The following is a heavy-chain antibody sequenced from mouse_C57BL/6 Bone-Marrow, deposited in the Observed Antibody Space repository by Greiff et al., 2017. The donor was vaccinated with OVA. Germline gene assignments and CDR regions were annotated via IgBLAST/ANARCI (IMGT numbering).Heavy chain of an antibody. J-gene: IGHJ1*03. D-gene: IGHD3-3*01. CDR3: AREGGRDTYFDV. CDR1: GFTFSDYG. Sequence: EVHLVESGGGLVKPGGSLKLSCAASGFTFSDYGMHWVRQAPEKGLEWVAYISSGSSTIYYADTVKGRFTISRDNAKNTLFLQMTSLRSEDTAMYYCAREGGRDTYFDVWGTGTTVTVSS. V-gene: IGHV5-17*01. CDR2: ISSGSSTI.